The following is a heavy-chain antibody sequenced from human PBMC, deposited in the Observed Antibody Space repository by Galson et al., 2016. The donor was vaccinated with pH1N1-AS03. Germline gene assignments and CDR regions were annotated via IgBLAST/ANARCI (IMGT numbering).Heavy chain of an antibody. CDR1: GYIFTSYW. CDR2: IYPGDSDT. J-gene: IGHJ4*02. V-gene: IGHV5-51*01. Sequence: QSGAEVKKPGESLKISCKTSGYIFTSYWVAWVRHMPGKGLEWMGIIYPGDSDTRYSPSFQGQVTISADRSINTAYLQWSSLMASDTAIYYCARQVSDCYNYYVDYWGQGILVTVSS. D-gene: IGHD5-24*01. CDR3: ARQVSDCYNYYVDY.